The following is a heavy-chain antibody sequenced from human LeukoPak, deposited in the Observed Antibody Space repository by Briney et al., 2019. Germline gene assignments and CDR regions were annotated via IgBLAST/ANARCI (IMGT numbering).Heavy chain of an antibody. CDR3: ARDHYDSSGYFYYYYGMDV. J-gene: IGHJ6*02. CDR2: ISAYNGNT. Sequence: ASVKVSCKASGYTFTGYYMHWVRQAPGQGLEWMGWISAYNGNTNYAQKLQGRVTMTTDTSTSTAYMELRSLRSDDTAVYYCARDHYDSSGYFYYYYGMDVWGQGTTVTVSS. CDR1: GYTFTGYY. V-gene: IGHV1-18*04. D-gene: IGHD3-22*01.